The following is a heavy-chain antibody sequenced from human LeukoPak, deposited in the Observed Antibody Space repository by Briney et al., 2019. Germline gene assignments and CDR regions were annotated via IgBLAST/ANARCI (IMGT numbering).Heavy chain of an antibody. CDR1: GFTFSIYA. CDR3: TTGGLWYSGRVF. V-gene: IGHV3-15*01. CDR2: IKTKTDGGTT. J-gene: IGHJ4*02. Sequence: PGGSLRLSCAASGFTFSIYAMSWVRQAPGKGLEWVGRIKTKTDGGTTAFAAPVKGRFTMSRDDSKNTLYLQMNSLKTEDTAMYYCTTGGLWYSGRVFWGQGTLVTVS. D-gene: IGHD3-10*01.